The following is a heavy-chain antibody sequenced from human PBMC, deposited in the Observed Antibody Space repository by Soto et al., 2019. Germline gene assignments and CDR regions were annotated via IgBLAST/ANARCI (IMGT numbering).Heavy chain of an antibody. CDR2: ISGSGGST. CDR3: AKGGSPWVFTFGYMDV. J-gene: IGHJ6*03. V-gene: IGHV3-23*01. CDR1: GFTFSSYA. D-gene: IGHD6-13*01. Sequence: GGSLRLSCAASGFTFSSYAMSWVRQAPGKGLEWVSAISGSGGSTYYADSVKGRFTISRDNSKNTLYLQMNSLRAEDTAVYYCAKGGSPWVFTFGYMDVWGKGTTVTVSS.